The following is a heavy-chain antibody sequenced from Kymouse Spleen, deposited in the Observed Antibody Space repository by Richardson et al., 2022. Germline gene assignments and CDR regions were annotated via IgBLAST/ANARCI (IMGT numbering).Heavy chain of an antibody. CDR1: GFTFSSYS. Sequence: EVQLVESGGGLVKPGGSLRLSCAASGFTFSSYSMNWVRQAPGKGLEWVSSISSSSSYIYYADSVKGRFTISRDNAKNSLYLQMNSLRAEDTAVYYCAGTYYYGSGSYYNYFDYWGQGTLVTVSS. CDR2: ISSSSSYI. J-gene: IGHJ4*02. CDR3: AGTYYYGSGSYYNYFDY. D-gene: IGHD3-10*01. V-gene: IGHV3-21*03.